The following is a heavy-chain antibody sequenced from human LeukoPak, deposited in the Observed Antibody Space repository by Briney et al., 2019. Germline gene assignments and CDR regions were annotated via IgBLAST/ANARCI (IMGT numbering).Heavy chain of an antibody. CDR2: INPNRGGT. D-gene: IGHD2-15*01. J-gene: IGHJ4*02. Sequence: ASVTVSCKSSGYTFTGYYIPWMWQAPGQGLGWMGWINPNRGGTNYAQNLQGRVNMTRDTSISTAYMEVSRWRSDDTAVYYCARGYCSGGSCPFDYWGERTLVTVSS. CDR3: ARGYCSGGSCPFDY. CDR1: GYTFTGYY. V-gene: IGHV1-2*02.